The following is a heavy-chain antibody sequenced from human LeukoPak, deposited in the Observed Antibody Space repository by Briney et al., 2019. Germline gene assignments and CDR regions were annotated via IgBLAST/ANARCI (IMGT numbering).Heavy chain of an antibody. V-gene: IGHV3-23*01. CDR2: ITSSGGST. J-gene: IGHJ4*02. D-gene: IGHD6-6*01. Sequence: PGWALRLSRAPSGFTLTRYAMGGVRQAPGKGLKGVSRITSSGGSTYYADSVKGRFTISRDISKNTLYLQMNSLRADDTAVYHCANGLEYSSNSAFDHWGQGTLVTVSS. CDR3: ANGLEYSSNSAFDH. CDR1: GFTLTRYA.